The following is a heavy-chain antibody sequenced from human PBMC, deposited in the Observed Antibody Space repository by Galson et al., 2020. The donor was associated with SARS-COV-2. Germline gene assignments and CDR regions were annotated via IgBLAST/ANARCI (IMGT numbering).Heavy chain of an antibody. J-gene: IGHJ6*02. D-gene: IGHD3-10*01. CDR2: IYYSGSP. CDR1: GGSISSYY. V-gene: IGHV4-59*01. Sequence: SQTLSLTCTVSGGSISSYYWNWIRQSPGKGLEWIGYIYYSGSPNYNPSLKSRVTISVDTSKNQFSLRLKSVTAADTAVYYCAREGSGGYTPFDYWPGNPGHRLLSLHHGMDVWGPGTTVTVS. CDR3: AREGSGGYTPFDYWPGNPGHRLLSLHHGMDV.